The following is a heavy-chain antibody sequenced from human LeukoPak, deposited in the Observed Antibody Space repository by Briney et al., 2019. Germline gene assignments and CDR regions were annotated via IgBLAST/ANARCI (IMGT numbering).Heavy chain of an antibody. Sequence: GGSLRLSCVASGLIFDDHAMYWVRQVPGKGLEWDSRISWNSVSVGYADSVKGRFTISRDNAKNSLYLQMNSLRPEDTALYYCAKGIFGVALGYWGQGTLVTVSS. J-gene: IGHJ4*02. CDR3: AKGIFGVALGY. V-gene: IGHV3-9*01. CDR1: GLIFDDHA. D-gene: IGHD3-3*01. CDR2: ISWNSVSV.